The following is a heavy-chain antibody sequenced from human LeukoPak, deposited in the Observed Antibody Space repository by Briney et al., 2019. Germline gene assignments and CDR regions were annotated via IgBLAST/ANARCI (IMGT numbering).Heavy chain of an antibody. CDR2: FDPEDGET. D-gene: IGHD3-22*01. V-gene: IGHV1-24*01. Sequence: ASVKVSCKVSGHTLTELSMHWVRQAPGKGLEWMGGFDPEDGETIYAQKFQGRVTMTEDTSTDTAYMELSSLRSEDTAVYYCATDRNYYDSSGYYYSWGQGTLVTVSS. CDR3: ATDRNYYDSSGYYYS. CDR1: GHTLTELS. J-gene: IGHJ5*02.